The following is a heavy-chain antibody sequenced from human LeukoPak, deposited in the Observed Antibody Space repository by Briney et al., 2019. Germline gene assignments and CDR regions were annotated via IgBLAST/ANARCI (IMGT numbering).Heavy chain of an antibody. Sequence: SETLSLTCSVSGASISSRDYSWGWVRQAPGEGLEWIGILYYTGNTHYIPSLKSRVTISVDASKNQFSLQLTSLTAADTGVYYCARSSIGYETFDYWGPGTLVSVSS. J-gene: IGHJ4*02. D-gene: IGHD5-12*01. V-gene: IGHV4-39*01. CDR3: ARSSIGYETFDY. CDR1: GASISSRDYS. CDR2: LYYTGNT.